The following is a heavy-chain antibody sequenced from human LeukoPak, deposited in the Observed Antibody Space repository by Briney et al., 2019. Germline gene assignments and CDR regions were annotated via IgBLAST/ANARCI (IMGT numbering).Heavy chain of an antibody. D-gene: IGHD6-13*01. Sequence: SETLSLTCTVSSYSISSGYFWGWIRQPPGKGLEWSGTIYNSGITYYNASLESRVTISVDTSKNQFSLKLSSVTAADTAVYYCARAYSSSWYFNWFDPWGQGTLVTVSS. CDR2: IYNSGIT. CDR3: ARAYSSSWYFNWFDP. V-gene: IGHV4-38-2*02. J-gene: IGHJ5*02. CDR1: SYSISSGYF.